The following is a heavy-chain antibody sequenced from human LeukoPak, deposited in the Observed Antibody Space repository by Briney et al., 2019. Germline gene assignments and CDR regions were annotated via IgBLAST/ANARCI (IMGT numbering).Heavy chain of an antibody. CDR1: GGSISSGDYY. CDR3: ASLTNTIFNYYYMDV. J-gene: IGHJ6*03. V-gene: IGHV4-30-4*08. CDR2: IYYSGST. D-gene: IGHD3-3*01. Sequence: PSETLSLTCTVSGGSISSGDYYRSWIRQPPGKGLEWLGYIYYSGSTYYNPSLKSRVTISVDTSKNQFSLRLSSVTAADTAVYYCASLTNTIFNYYYMDVWGKGTTVTVSS.